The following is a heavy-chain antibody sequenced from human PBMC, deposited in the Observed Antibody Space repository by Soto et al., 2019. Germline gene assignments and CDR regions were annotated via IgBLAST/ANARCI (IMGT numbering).Heavy chain of an antibody. V-gene: IGHV3-7*01. J-gene: IGHJ5*02. CDR1: GITFSSYW. D-gene: IGHD6-19*01. CDR2: IKQDGSEK. CDR3: ARGVAVAGTFDWFDP. Sequence: GGSLRLSCAASGITFSSYWMSWVRLAPGKGLEWVANIKQDGSEKYYVDSVRGRFTISRDNAKNSLYLQMNSLRAEDTAVYYCARGVAVAGTFDWFDPWGQGTLVTVSS.